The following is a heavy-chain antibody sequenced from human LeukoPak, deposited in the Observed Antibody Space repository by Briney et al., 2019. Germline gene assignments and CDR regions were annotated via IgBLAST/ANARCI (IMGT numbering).Heavy chain of an antibody. Sequence: GGSLRLSCAASGFTFSNYAMSWVRQAPGKGLEWVSVISVGGGSAYYAYYPDSVKGRFIISRDNSKYTLYLQMNNLRVEDTAIYYCAKLGMTTVTPFDYWGQGTLVTVSS. CDR2: ISVGGGSA. V-gene: IGHV3-23*01. CDR3: AKLGMTTVTPFDY. D-gene: IGHD4-17*01. J-gene: IGHJ4*02. CDR1: GFTFSNYA.